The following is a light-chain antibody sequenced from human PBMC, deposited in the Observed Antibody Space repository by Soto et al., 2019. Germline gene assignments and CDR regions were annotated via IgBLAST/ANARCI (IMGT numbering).Light chain of an antibody. J-gene: IGLJ2*01. CDR1: SSNIGSTY. CDR3: AALDDRLSAPV. V-gene: IGLV1-47*01. Sequence: QSVLTQPPSASGTPGPRVTIYCSGSSSNIGSTYVYWYQQLPGTAPKLLIYRNNQRPSGIPDRFTGSKSGTSASLGISGRRSEYETDYYCAALDDRLSAPVCGGGTKLTVL. CDR2: RNN.